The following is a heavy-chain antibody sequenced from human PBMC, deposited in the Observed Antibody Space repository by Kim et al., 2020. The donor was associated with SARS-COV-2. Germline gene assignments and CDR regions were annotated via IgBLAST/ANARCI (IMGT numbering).Heavy chain of an antibody. D-gene: IGHD3-10*01. CDR1: GYTFTSYA. V-gene: IGHV7-4-1*02. CDR3: ARDPGVRVWFGESGWFDP. CDR2: INTNTGNP. J-gene: IGHJ5*02. Sequence: ASVKVSCKASGYTFTSYARNWVRQAPGQGLEWMGWINTNTGNPTYAQGFTGRFFFSLDTSVSTAYLQISSLKAEDTAVYYCARDPGVRVWFGESGWFDPWGQGTLVTVSS.